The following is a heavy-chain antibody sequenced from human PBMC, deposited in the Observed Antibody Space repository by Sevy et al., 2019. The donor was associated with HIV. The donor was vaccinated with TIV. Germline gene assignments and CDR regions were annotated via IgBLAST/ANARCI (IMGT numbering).Heavy chain of an antibody. D-gene: IGHD6-19*01. CDR2: IYYSERT. Sequence: SETLSLTCTVSGGSISSNNYYWTWLRQLPGKGLEWIGYIYYSERTYYNPSLKSRVTISVDTSKNQFLLNMRSLTAADTAVYYCARDHGYSNGWFPYYYYYGMDVWGQGTTVTVSS. CDR3: ARDHGYSNGWFPYYYYYGMDV. CDR1: GGSISSNNYY. V-gene: IGHV4-31*03. J-gene: IGHJ6*02.